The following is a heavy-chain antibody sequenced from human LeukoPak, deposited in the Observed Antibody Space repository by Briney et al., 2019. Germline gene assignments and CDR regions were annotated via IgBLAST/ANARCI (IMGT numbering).Heavy chain of an antibody. D-gene: IGHD5-24*01. CDR2: INPSGGST. CDR1: GYTFTSYY. Sequence: GASVKVSCKAPGYTFTSYYMHWVRQAPGQGLEWMGIINPSGGSTSYAQKFQGRVTMTRDTSTSTAYMELSSLRSEDTAVYYCARGSTSGLATPYFDYWGQGTLVTVSS. J-gene: IGHJ4*02. V-gene: IGHV1-46*01. CDR3: ARGSTSGLATPYFDY.